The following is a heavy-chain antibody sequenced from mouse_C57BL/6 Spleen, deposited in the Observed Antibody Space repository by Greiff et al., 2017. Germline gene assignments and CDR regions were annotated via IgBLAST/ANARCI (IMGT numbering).Heavy chain of an antibody. CDR1: GFSLTSYG. V-gene: IGHV2-6-1*01. D-gene: IGHD2-5*01. CDR2: IWSDGST. Sequence: QVQLKQSGPGLVAPSQSLSITCTVSGFSLTSYGVHWVRQPPGKGLEWLVVIWSDGSTTYNSALKSRLSISKDNAKSQVFLKMNSLQTDDTAMYYCARHGNYSNSWFAYWGQGTLVTVSA. J-gene: IGHJ3*01. CDR3: ARHGNYSNSWFAY.